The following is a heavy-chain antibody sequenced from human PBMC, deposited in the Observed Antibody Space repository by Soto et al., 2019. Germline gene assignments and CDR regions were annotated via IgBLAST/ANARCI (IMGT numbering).Heavy chain of an antibody. CDR2: IKWSDDII. J-gene: IGHJ6*02. CDR3: AKGKGLHTPTGYYWVGVDV. Sequence: EVQLAESGGGLVQPGGSLRLSCAAAGFSFDEFAMHWVRQVPGKGLEWVAGIKWSDDIIGYVGSVKGRFTISRDNAKISLYLQMNSLSPEDTGVYYCAKGKGLHTPTGYYWVGVDVWGLATTVPVSS. CDR1: GFSFDEFA. V-gene: IGHV3-9*01. D-gene: IGHD2-8*01.